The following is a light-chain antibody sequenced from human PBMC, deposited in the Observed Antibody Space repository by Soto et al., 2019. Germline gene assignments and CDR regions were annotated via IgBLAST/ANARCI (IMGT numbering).Light chain of an antibody. CDR3: QQYYSTPWT. J-gene: IGKJ1*01. CDR1: QSVLYSSNNKNY. V-gene: IGKV4-1*01. Sequence: DIVMTQSPDSLAVSLGERATINCKSSQSVLYSSNNKNYLAWYQQKPGQPPKLLIYWASTRESGVPDRFSGSGSVTDFTPTISGLQAEDVAVYYCQQYYSTPWTFGQGTKVEIK. CDR2: WAS.